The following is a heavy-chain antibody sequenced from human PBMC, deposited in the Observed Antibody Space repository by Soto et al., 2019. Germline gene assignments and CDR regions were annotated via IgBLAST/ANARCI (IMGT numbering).Heavy chain of an antibody. CDR3: ARDIRGYSRAFDY. V-gene: IGHV4-61*01. Sequence: SETLSLTCTVSGDSVSSRSYYWTWVRQPPGKGLEWIGYIDYGGNTNYDPSLQSRVTMSLDTSKNQFSLKLTSVTAADTAFYYCARDIRGYSRAFDYWGQGIMVTVSS. D-gene: IGHD5-18*01. CDR1: GDSVSSRSYY. J-gene: IGHJ4*02. CDR2: IDYGGNT.